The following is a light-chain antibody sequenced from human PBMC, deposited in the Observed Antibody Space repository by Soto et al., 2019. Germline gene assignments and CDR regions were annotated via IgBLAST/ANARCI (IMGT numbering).Light chain of an antibody. V-gene: IGLV4-69*01. CDR2: LNSDGSH. CDR1: SGHSTYD. J-gene: IGLJ3*02. Sequence: QPVLTQSPSASASLGASVKLTCTLSSGHSTYDIAWHQQQPDKGPRYLMKLNSDGSHTKGDGIPDRFSGSSSGAERYLPIASLQSEDESDYYCKTWGTGIRVFGGGTKLTVL. CDR3: KTWGTGIRV.